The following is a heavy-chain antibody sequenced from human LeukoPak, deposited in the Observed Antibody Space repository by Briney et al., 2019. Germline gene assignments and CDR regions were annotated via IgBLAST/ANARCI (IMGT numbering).Heavy chain of an antibody. Sequence: GGSLRLSCAASGFTFSDYYMSWIRQAPGKGLEWLSSISSSSSYIYYADSVKGRFTISRDNAKNSLYLQMNSLRAEDTAVYYCARERRDTAMVSWGQGTLVTVSS. V-gene: IGHV3-11*06. D-gene: IGHD5-18*01. J-gene: IGHJ4*02. CDR1: GFTFSDYY. CDR2: ISSSSSYI. CDR3: ARERRDTAMVS.